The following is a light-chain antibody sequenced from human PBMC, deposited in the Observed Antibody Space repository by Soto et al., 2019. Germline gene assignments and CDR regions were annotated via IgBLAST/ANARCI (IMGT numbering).Light chain of an antibody. CDR2: GNI. V-gene: IGLV1-40*01. CDR3: QSYDSSLSGKV. Sequence: QSVLTQPPSVSGAPGQRVTISCTGSSSNIGAGYDVHWYQQLPGTATILLIYGNINRPAGVPDRFSGTKSGTSASLAITGLKAEDAADYYCQSYDSSLSGKVFGGGTQRTVL. CDR1: SSNIGAGYD. J-gene: IGLJ2*01.